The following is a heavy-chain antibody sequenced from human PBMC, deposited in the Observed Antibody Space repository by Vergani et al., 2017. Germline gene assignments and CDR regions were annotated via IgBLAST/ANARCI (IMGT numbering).Heavy chain of an antibody. V-gene: IGHV1-69*01. Sequence: QVQLVQSGAEVKKPGSSVKVSCKASGGTFSSYAISWVRQAPGQGLEWMGGIIPIFGTANYAQKFQGRVTITADESTSTAYIELSSLRSEDTAVYYCASKNDFWSGDEYYYYYMDVWGKGTTVTVSS. CDR2: IIPIFGTA. CDR1: GGTFSSYA. CDR3: ASKNDFWSGDEYYYYYMDV. J-gene: IGHJ6*03. D-gene: IGHD3-3*01.